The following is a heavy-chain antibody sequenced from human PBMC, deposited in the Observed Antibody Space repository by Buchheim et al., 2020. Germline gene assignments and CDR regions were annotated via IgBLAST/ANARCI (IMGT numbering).Heavy chain of an antibody. CDR1: GFTFSAYS. CDR2: ISNDGYDI. Sequence: QVQLVESGGGVVQPGTSLRLSCAASGFTFSAYSMHWVRQAPGKGLEWVAVISNDGYDIYYADSVKGRFSISRDTSHNPLFLQMNSLRVDDTALYYCAKPTVTESTRYFDSWGQGTL. D-gene: IGHD4-17*01. J-gene: IGHJ4*02. V-gene: IGHV3-30-3*02. CDR3: AKPTVTESTRYFDS.